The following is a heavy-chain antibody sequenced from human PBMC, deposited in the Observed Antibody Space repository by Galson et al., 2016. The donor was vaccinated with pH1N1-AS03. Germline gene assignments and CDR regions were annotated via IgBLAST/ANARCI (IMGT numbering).Heavy chain of an antibody. J-gene: IGHJ4*02. V-gene: IGHV3-33*06. D-gene: IGHD2-15*01. CDR3: AKGRSGGGNCDLDY. CDR2: IWYDGSYK. CDR1: GFTFSSYA. Sequence: SLRLSCAASGFTFSSYAMHWVRQAPGKGLEWVAVIWYDGSYKYHADSVQGRFTISRDNSENTLHLQMNSLRADDTAVYYCAKGRSGGGNCDLDYWGQGTQVTVSS.